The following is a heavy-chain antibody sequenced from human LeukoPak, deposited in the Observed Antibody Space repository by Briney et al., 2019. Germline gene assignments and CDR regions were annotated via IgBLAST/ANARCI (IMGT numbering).Heavy chain of an antibody. D-gene: IGHD6-25*01. CDR2: IYYSGTT. CDR3: ARVGAGGYSSAWFEY. V-gene: IGHV4-59*01. CDR1: GGSISSYY. Sequence: SETLSLTCTVSGGSISSYYWSWIRQPPGKALEWIGYIYYSGTTNYNPSLKNRVTISVDTSKNHFSLKLSSVTAADTAVYYCARVGAGGYSSAWFEYWGQGTLVTVPP. J-gene: IGHJ4*02.